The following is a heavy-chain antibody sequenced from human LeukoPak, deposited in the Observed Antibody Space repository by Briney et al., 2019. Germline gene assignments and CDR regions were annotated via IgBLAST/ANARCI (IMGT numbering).Heavy chain of an antibody. Sequence: GESLKISCKGSGYSFTSYWIGWVRQMPGKGLERMGIIYPGDSDTRYSPSFQGQVTISADKSISTAYLQWSSLKASDTAMYYCARRGSSSGYYYYGMDVWGQGTTVTVSS. J-gene: IGHJ6*02. V-gene: IGHV5-51*01. D-gene: IGHD6-6*01. CDR2: IYPGDSDT. CDR1: GYSFTSYW. CDR3: ARRGSSSGYYYYGMDV.